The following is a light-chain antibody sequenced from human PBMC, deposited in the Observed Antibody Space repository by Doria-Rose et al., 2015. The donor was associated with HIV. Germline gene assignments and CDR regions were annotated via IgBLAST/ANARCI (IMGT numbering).Light chain of an antibody. J-gene: IGKJ1*01. CDR3: QQYGSSPLA. CDR1: QSVSSNY. Sequence: PGERATLSCRASQSVSSNYLAWYQQKPGQAPRLLVYGASSRATGIPDRFSGSGSGTDFTLTISRLEPEDFAAYYCQQYGSSPLAFGQGTKVGIK. V-gene: IGKV3-20*01. CDR2: GAS.